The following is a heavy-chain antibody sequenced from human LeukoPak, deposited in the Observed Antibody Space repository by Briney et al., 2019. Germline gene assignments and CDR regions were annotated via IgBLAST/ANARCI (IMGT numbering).Heavy chain of an antibody. CDR1: GGSFSGYY. Sequence: SETLSLTCAVYGGSFSGYYWSWIRQPPGKGLEWIGEINHSGSTNYNPSLKSRVTVSVDTSKNQFSLKLSSVTAADTAVYYCARNYGSGSYYRSPFDYWGQGTLVTVPS. CDR2: INHSGST. D-gene: IGHD3-10*01. V-gene: IGHV4-34*01. J-gene: IGHJ4*02. CDR3: ARNYGSGSYYRSPFDY.